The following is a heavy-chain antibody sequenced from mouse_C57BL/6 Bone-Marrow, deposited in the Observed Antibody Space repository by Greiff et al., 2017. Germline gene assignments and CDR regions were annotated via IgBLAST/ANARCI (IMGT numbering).Heavy chain of an antibody. J-gene: IGHJ1*03. CDR3: ARSNGNYGYWYFDV. D-gene: IGHD2-1*01. V-gene: IGHV1-72*01. CDR1: GYTFTSYW. Sequence: VQLQQPGAELVKPGASVKLSCKASGYTFTSYWMHWVKQRPGRGLEWSGRIEPNSGGTKYNEKFKSKATLTVDKPSSTAYMQLSSLTSEDSAVYYCARSNGNYGYWYFDVWGTGTTVTVSS. CDR2: IEPNSGGT.